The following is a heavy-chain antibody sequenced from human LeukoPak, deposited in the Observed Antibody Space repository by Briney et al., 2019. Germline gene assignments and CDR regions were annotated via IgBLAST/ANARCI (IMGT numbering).Heavy chain of an antibody. Sequence: SETLSLTCTVSGYSISSGYYWGWIRQPPGKGLEWIGSIYHSGNTYYNPSLKSRVTISVDTSKNQFSLKLSSVTAADTAVYYCAQNGQSGFSFDPWGQGTLVTVSS. V-gene: IGHV4-38-2*02. J-gene: IGHJ5*02. D-gene: IGHD2-8*01. CDR2: IYHSGNT. CDR3: AQNGQSGFSFDP. CDR1: GYSISSGYY.